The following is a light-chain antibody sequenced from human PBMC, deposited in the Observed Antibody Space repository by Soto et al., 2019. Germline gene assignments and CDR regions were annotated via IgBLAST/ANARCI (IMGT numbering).Light chain of an antibody. Sequence: QSVLTQPASVSGSPGQSITISCTGTRNDVCGYNYVSWYQHHPGKAPKLIISQVSNRPSGVSNRFSASKSGNTASLTISGLQAEDESDYYCSSYTNSSAFYVFGTGTKVTVL. V-gene: IGLV2-14*01. J-gene: IGLJ1*01. CDR1: RNDVCGYNY. CDR2: QVS. CDR3: SSYTNSSAFYV.